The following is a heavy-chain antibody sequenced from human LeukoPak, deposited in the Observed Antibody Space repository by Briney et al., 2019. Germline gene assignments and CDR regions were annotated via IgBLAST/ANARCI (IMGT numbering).Heavy chain of an antibody. Sequence: SETLSLTCTVSGGSISSSSYYWGWIRQPPGKGLEWIGSIYYSGSTYYNPSLKSRVTISVDTSKNQFSLKLSSVTAADTAVYYCAREGGGGMVNFDYWGQGTLVTVSS. V-gene: IGHV4-39*07. CDR1: GGSISSSSYY. J-gene: IGHJ4*02. D-gene: IGHD5-18*01. CDR2: IYYSGST. CDR3: AREGGGGMVNFDY.